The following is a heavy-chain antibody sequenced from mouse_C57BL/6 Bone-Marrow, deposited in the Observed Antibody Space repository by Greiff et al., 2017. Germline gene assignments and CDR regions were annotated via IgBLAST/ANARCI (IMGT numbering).Heavy chain of an antibody. J-gene: IGHJ4*01. CDR2: FYPGSGSI. V-gene: IGHV1-62-2*01. D-gene: IGHD3-2*02. CDR1: GYTFTEYT. Sequence: VQLQQSGAELVKPGASVKLSCKASGYTFTEYTIHWVKQRSGQGLEWIGWFYPGSGSIKYNEKFKDKATLTADKSSSTVYMELSRLASEDSAVYFCARHEEDGDSSGYVGAMDYWGQGTSVTVSS. CDR3: ARHEEDGDSSGYVGAMDY.